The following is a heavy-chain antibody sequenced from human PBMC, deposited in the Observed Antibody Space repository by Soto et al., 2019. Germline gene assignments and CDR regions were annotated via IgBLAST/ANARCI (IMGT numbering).Heavy chain of an antibody. V-gene: IGHV4-34*01. CDR2: INHSGST. Sequence: PSETLSLTCAVYGGSFSGYYWSWIRQPPGKGLEWIGEINHSGSTNYNPSRKSRVTISVDTSKNQFSLKLSSVTAADTAVYYWARGGGFIGGPYYYYGMDVWGQGTTVTVSS. CDR3: ARGGGFIGGPYYYYGMDV. D-gene: IGHD3-16*01. J-gene: IGHJ6*02. CDR1: GGSFSGYY.